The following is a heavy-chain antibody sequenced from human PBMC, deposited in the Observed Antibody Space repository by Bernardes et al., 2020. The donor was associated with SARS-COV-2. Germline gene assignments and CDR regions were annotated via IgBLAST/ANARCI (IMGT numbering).Heavy chain of an antibody. D-gene: IGHD3-10*01. CDR1: GYTFTSYG. V-gene: IGHV1-18*01. CDR2: ISAYNGNT. Sequence: ASVKVSCKASGYTFTSYGISWVRQAPGQGLEWMGWISAYNGNTNYAQKLQGRVTMTTDTSTSTAYMELRSLRSDDTAVYYCARDTAMVRGVNDAFDIWGQGTMVTVSS. CDR3: ARDTAMVRGVNDAFDI. J-gene: IGHJ3*02.